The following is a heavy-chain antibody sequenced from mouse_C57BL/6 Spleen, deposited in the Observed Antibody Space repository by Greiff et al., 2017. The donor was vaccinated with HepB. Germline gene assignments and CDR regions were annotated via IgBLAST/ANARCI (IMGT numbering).Heavy chain of an antibody. CDR3: ARDEGSYFPFAY. D-gene: IGHD2-10*01. CDR1: GFTFSDYY. Sequence: EVNVVESEGGLVQPGSSMKLSCTASGFTFSDYYMAWVRQVPEKGLEWVANINYDGSSTYYLDSLKSRFIISRDNAKNILYLQMSSLKSEDTATYYCARDEGSYFPFAYWGQGTLVTVSA. V-gene: IGHV5-16*01. J-gene: IGHJ3*01. CDR2: INYDGSST.